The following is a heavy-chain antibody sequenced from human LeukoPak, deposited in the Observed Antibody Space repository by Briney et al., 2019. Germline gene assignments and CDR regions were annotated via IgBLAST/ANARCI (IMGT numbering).Heavy chain of an antibody. J-gene: IGHJ3*02. V-gene: IGHV4-39*07. Sequence: PSETLSLTCTVSGGSISSSSYYWGWIRQPPGKGLEWIGSIYYSGSTYYNPSLKSRVTISVDTSENQFSLKLSSVTAADTAVYYCARGGSGTNGGDFGVAFDIWGQGTMVTVSS. CDR2: IYYSGST. CDR3: ARGGSGTNGGDFGVAFDI. D-gene: IGHD1-26*01. CDR1: GGSISSSSYY.